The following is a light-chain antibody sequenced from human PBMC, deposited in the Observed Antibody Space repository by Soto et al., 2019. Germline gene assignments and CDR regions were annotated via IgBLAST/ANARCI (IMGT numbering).Light chain of an antibody. Sequence: IRMTHSPSSLSASVGDRVTITCRASQNVASYLNWYQHKPGTAPKVLIYHASSLQSGVPSRFSGSGSGTEFTLTISSLQPDDFATYYCQQYNSYSFGQGTKVDIK. V-gene: IGKV1-5*01. J-gene: IGKJ1*01. CDR2: HAS. CDR3: QQYNSYS. CDR1: QNVASY.